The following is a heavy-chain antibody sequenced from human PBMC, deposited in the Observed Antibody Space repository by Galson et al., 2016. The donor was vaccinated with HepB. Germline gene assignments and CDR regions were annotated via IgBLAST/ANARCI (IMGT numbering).Heavy chain of an antibody. D-gene: IGHD3-10*01. Sequence: SLRLSCAASGLPVSNDYMSWVRQAPGKGLKWVSVSYGDGRAYYAESVKGRFTISRDNAKNTMDLQMNSLRAEDTATYYCARGAITVVRGYRISPSFLDLWGQGTLVTVSS. CDR3: ARGAITVVRGYRISPSFLDL. CDR2: SYGDGRA. V-gene: IGHV3-53*01. CDR1: GLPVSNDY. J-gene: IGHJ4*02.